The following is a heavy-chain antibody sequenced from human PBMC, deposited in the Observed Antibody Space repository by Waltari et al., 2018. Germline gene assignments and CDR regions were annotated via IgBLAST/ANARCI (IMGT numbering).Heavy chain of an antibody. V-gene: IGHV1-69*08. CDR3: ARQPSRAARRPYYGMDV. D-gene: IGHD6-6*01. CDR2: IIPIFGTA. CDR1: GGTFSSYA. J-gene: IGHJ6*02. Sequence: QVQLVQSGAEVKKPGSSVKVSCKASGGTFSSYAISWVRPAPGQGLEWMGRIIPIFGTANYAQKFQGRVTITADKSTSTAYMELSSLRSEDTAVYYCARQPSRAARRPYYGMDVWGQGTTVTVSS.